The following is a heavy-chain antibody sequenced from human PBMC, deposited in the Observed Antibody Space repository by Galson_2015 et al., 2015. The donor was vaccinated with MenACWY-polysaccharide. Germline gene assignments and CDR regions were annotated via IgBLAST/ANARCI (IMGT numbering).Heavy chain of an antibody. V-gene: IGHV3-23*01. J-gene: IGHJ4*02. D-gene: IGHD1-26*01. CDR3: AKDKGGGSYWGNTKIDY. CDR1: GFTFSNSA. Sequence: SLRLSCAASGFTFSNSAMSWVRQAPGKGLEWVSAISNSGGSTYYADSVKGRFTISRDNSKNTLFLQMNSLRAEDTAVYYCAKDKGGGSYWGNTKIDYWGQGTLVTVSS. CDR2: ISNSGGST.